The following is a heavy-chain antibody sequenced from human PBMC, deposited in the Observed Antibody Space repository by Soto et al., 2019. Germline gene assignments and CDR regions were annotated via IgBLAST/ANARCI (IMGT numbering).Heavy chain of an antibody. Sequence: QVQLVQSGAEVKRPGSSVKVSCRASGGTFSSYGVSWVRQAPGQGLEWMGGIIPLSDTAHYAQNFKGRVTITADGSTYTAFMEVTTLRSEDTAVYYCARGPTFDECSSDTGCRTYYFGMDVWGQGTTVTVSS. D-gene: IGHD2-2*01. J-gene: IGHJ6*02. CDR1: GGTFSSYG. CDR2: IIPLSDTA. CDR3: ARGPTFDECSSDTGCRTYYFGMDV. V-gene: IGHV1-69*01.